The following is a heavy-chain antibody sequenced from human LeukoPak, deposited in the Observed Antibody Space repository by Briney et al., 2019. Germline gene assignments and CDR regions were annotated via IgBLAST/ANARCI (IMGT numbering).Heavy chain of an antibody. CDR3: ATGYSSGWYFYFQH. CDR1: GFTVSSNY. Sequence: GGSLRLSCAASGFTVSSNYMSWVRQAPGKGLEWVSVIYSGGSTYYADSVKGRFTISRDNAKNSLSLRMNSLSAEDTAVYYCATGYSSGWYFYFQHWGQGSLVSVSS. V-gene: IGHV3-66*01. J-gene: IGHJ1*01. CDR2: IYSGGST. D-gene: IGHD6-19*01.